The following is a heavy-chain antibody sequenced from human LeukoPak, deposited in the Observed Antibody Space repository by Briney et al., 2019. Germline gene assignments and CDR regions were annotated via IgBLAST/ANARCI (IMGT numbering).Heavy chain of an antibody. J-gene: IGHJ6*02. CDR2: SYHSVST. CDR3: ARSQQQPVMDV. V-gene: IGHV4-38-2*02. CDR1: GYSISSGYY. D-gene: IGHD6-13*01. Sequence: SETLSLTCTVSGYSISSGYYWGWIRQPPGKGLEWFGSSYHSVSTYYNLSLKSRVTISVDTSKNQFSLKLSSVTAADTAVYYCARSQQQPVMDVWGQGTTVTVSS.